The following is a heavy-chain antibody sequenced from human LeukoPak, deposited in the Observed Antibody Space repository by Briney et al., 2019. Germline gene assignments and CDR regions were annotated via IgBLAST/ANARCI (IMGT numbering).Heavy chain of an antibody. J-gene: IGHJ6*03. CDR3: TKELHVAVAVADYYYFYMDV. CDR1: GFAFSSFA. V-gene: IGHV3-23*01. Sequence: GGSLRLSCAASGFAFSSFAMGWVRQSPGKGPEWLSTVNGGGNTTFYSDSVKGRFTISRDNSKNTLYLHMDSLRPDDTAIYYCTKELHVAVAVADYYYFYMDVWGRGTAVTVSS. D-gene: IGHD6-19*01. CDR2: VNGGGNTT.